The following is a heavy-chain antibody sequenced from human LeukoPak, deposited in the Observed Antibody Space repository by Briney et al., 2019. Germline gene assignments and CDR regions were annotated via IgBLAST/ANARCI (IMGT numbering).Heavy chain of an antibody. Sequence: GGSLRLSCAASGFTFSSYGMHWVRQAPGKGLEWVAVISYDGSNKYYADSVKGRFTISRDNSKNTLYPQMNSLRAEDTAVYYCAKDGDAVLWFGSFFDYWGQGTLVTVSS. CDR3: AKDGDAVLWFGSFFDY. V-gene: IGHV3-30*18. CDR1: GFTFSSYG. J-gene: IGHJ4*02. CDR2: ISYDGSNK. D-gene: IGHD3-10*01.